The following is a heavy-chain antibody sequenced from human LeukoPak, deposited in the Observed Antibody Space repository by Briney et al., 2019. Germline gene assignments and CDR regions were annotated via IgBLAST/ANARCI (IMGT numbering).Heavy chain of an antibody. V-gene: IGHV4-59*01. Sequence: PSETLSLTCTVSGGSISSYYWSWIRQPPGKGLEWIGYIYYSGSTNYNPSLKSRVTISVDTSKNQFSLKLGSVTAADTAVYYCARGKVVPAAYYYYYYGMDVWGQGTTVTVSS. J-gene: IGHJ6*02. CDR2: IYYSGST. CDR3: ARGKVVPAAYYYYYYGMDV. D-gene: IGHD2-2*01. CDR1: GGSISSYY.